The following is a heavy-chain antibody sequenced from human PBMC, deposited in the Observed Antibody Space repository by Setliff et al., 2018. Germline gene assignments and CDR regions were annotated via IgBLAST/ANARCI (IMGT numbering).Heavy chain of an antibody. CDR1: GFTVSDNY. J-gene: IGHJ4*02. D-gene: IGHD6-19*01. V-gene: IGHV3-66*02. CDR3: ASPGYRSAWYYVY. Sequence: PGGSLRLSCAASGFTVSDNYMNWVRQAPGKGLEWVSVIYSGGTTYYAGSVKGRFTISRDNSKNTLYLQMNSLRAEETAVYYCASPGYRSAWYYVYWGQGTLVTVSS. CDR2: IYSGGTT.